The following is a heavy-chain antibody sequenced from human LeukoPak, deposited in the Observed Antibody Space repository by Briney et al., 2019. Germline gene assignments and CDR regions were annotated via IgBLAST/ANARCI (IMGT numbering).Heavy chain of an antibody. D-gene: IGHD3-10*01. CDR1: GFTFDDYA. J-gene: IGHJ3*01. V-gene: IGHV3-9*01. CDR3: TNSGS. Sequence: GGSLRLSCAASGFTFDDYAMHWVRQAPGKGLEWVSGISWNSGSIGYADSVKGRFTISRDNAKNSLYLQMNSLRAEDTALYHCTNSGSWGQGTMVTVSS. CDR2: ISWNSGSI.